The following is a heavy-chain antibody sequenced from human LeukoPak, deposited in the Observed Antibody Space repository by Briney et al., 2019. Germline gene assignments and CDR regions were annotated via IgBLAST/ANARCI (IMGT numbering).Heavy chain of an antibody. D-gene: IGHD3-16*02. CDR3: ARSWGELSFFDS. J-gene: IGHJ4*02. CDR2: ISSSSTYI. CDR1: GFTFTSYS. V-gene: IGHV3-21*01. Sequence: GGPLRLSCAASGFTFTSYSMNWVRQAPGKGLEWVSCISSSSTYIYYADSVKGRFTISRDNAKNSLYLQMNSLTAEDTAVYYCARSWGELSFFDSWGQGTLVTVSS.